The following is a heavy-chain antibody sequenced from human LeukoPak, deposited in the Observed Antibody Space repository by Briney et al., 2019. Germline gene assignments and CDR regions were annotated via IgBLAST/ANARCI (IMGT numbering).Heavy chain of an antibody. V-gene: IGHV3-74*01. D-gene: IGHD3-3*01. Sequence: QPGGSLRLSCAASGFTFSSYWMHWVRQAPGKGLVWVSRINSDGSSTSYADSVKGRFTISRDNAKNTLYLQMNSLRAEDTAVYYCARDPLVPFTIFGVAYNPKYYYYGMDVWGQGTTVTVSS. CDR1: GFTFSSYW. CDR2: INSDGSST. J-gene: IGHJ6*02. CDR3: ARDPLVPFTIFGVAYNPKYYYYGMDV.